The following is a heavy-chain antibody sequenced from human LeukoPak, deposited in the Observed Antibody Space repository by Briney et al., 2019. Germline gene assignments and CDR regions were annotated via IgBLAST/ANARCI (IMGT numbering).Heavy chain of an antibody. J-gene: IGHJ5*02. Sequence: PGGSLRLSCTASGFTFSSYWMHWVRQAPGKGLVWVSFINHDGSNTSYADSVKGRFTISRDNAKNTLYLQMNSLRAEDTAVYYCAKDLPNWNDPNNWFDPWGQGTLVTVSS. CDR3: AKDLPNWNDPNNWFDP. D-gene: IGHD1-1*01. V-gene: IGHV3-74*01. CDR1: GFTFSSYW. CDR2: INHDGSNT.